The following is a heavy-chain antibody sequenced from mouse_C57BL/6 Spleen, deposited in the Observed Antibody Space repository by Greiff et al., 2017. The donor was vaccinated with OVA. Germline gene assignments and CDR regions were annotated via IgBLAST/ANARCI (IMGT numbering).Heavy chain of an antibody. V-gene: IGHV1-4*01. J-gene: IGHJ2*01. CDR2: INPSSGYT. CDR1: GYTFTSYT. D-gene: IGHD1-1*01. Sequence: QVQLQESGAELARPGASVKMSCKASGYTFTSYTMHWVKQRPGQGLEWIGYINPSSGYTKYNQKFKDKATLTADKSSSTAYMQLSSLTSEDSAVYYCARLDYGSSFDFDYWGQGTTLTVSS. CDR3: ARLDYGSSFDFDY.